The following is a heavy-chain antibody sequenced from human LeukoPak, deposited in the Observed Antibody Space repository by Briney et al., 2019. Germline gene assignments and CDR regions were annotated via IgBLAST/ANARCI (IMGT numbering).Heavy chain of an antibody. CDR3: ARDRRGGSNYVFDP. V-gene: IGHV3-23*01. Sequence: GGSLRLSCAASGFTFSSYAMSWVRQAPGKGLEWVSAISGSGGSTYYADSVKGRFTISRDHSKNTLYLQMNSLRAEDTAVYYCARDRRGGSNYVFDPWGQGTLVTVSS. CDR1: GFTFSSYA. J-gene: IGHJ5*02. CDR2: ISGSGGST. D-gene: IGHD4-11*01.